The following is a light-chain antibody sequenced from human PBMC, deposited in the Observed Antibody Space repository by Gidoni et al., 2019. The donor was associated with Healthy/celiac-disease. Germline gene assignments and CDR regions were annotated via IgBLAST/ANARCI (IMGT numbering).Light chain of an antibody. CDR2: DAS. CDR1: QDISNY. Sequence: DIQMTPSPSSLSASVGDRVTITSQASQDISNYLNWYQQKPGKAPKLLIYDASNLETGVPSRFSGSGSGTDFTFTISSLQPEDIATYYCQQYDNLPLTFXGXTKVEIK. CDR3: QQYDNLPLT. J-gene: IGKJ4*01. V-gene: IGKV1-33*01.